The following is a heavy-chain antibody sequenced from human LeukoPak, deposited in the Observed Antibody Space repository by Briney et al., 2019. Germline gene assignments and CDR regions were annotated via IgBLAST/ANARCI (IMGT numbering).Heavy chain of an antibody. V-gene: IGHV3-23*01. CDR3: AREGPMLRGVIGGKIDY. D-gene: IGHD3-10*01. CDR1: GITFSTYD. Sequence: GGSLRLSCAASGITFSTYDMSWVRQAPGKGLEWVSGISWSGGTTYYADSVKGRFTISRDNAKNSLYLQMDSLRAEDTAVYYCAREGPMLRGVIGGKIDYWGQGTLVTVSS. CDR2: ISWSGGTT. J-gene: IGHJ4*02.